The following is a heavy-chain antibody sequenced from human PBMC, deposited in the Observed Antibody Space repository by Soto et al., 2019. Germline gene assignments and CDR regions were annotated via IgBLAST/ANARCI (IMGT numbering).Heavy chain of an antibody. D-gene: IGHD6-19*01. V-gene: IGHV3-33*01. Sequence: GGSLRLSCAASGFTFSSYGMHWVRQAPGKGLEWVAVIWYDGSNKYYADSVKGRFTISRDNSKNTLCLQMNSLRAEDTAVYYCARDPGQWLVPGYFDYWGQGTLVTVSS. CDR3: ARDPGQWLVPGYFDY. CDR1: GFTFSSYG. CDR2: IWYDGSNK. J-gene: IGHJ4*02.